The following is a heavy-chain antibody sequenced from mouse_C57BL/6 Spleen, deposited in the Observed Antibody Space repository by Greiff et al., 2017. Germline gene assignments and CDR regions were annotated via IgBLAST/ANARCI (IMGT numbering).Heavy chain of an antibody. CDR3: ARWPYAMDY. CDR2: IDPSDSET. Sequence: QVQLQQPGAELVRPGSSVKLSCKASGYTFTSYWMHWVKQRPIQGLEWIGNIDPSDSETHSNQKFKDKATLTVDKSSSTAYMQLSSLTSEDSAVYYCARWPYAMDYWGQGTSVTVSS. J-gene: IGHJ4*01. CDR1: GYTFTSYW. V-gene: IGHV1-52*01.